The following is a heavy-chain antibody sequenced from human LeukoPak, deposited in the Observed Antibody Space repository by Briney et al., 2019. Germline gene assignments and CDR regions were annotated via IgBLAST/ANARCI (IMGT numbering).Heavy chain of an antibody. CDR3: ARDPPLRFLEWLSGGFDY. V-gene: IGHV1-18*01. D-gene: IGHD3-3*01. CDR1: GYTFTSYG. J-gene: IGHJ4*02. Sequence: ASVKVSCKASGYTFTSYGISWVRQAPGQGLEWMGWISAYNGNTNYAQKLQGRVTMTTDTSTSTAYMELRSLRSDDTAVYYCARDPPLRFLEWLSGGFDYWGQGTLVTVSS. CDR2: ISAYNGNT.